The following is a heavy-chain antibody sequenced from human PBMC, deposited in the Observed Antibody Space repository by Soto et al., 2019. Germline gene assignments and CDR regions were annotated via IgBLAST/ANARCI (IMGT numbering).Heavy chain of an antibody. CDR1: GFSLSTSGVG. Sequence: SGPTLVNPTQTLTLTCTFSGFSLSTSGVGVGWIRQPPGKALEWLALIYWDDDKRYSPSLKSRLTITKDTSKNQVVLTMTNMDPVDTATYDCAPTSRPDYYFDIWGQGTLVTVSS. CDR3: APTSRPDYYFDI. D-gene: IGHD6-6*01. V-gene: IGHV2-5*02. J-gene: IGHJ4*02. CDR2: IYWDDDK.